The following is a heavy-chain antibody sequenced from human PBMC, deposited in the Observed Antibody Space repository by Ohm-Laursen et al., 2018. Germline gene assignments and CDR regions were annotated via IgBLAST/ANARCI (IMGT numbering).Heavy chain of an antibody. Sequence: SVKVSCKTSGYTFTSYDINWVRQATGQGLEWMGWINPNSGGTNYAQKFQGRVTMARDTSISTAYMELGRLRSDDTAVYYCARDRDWNYIAYYFDYWGQGTLVTVSS. J-gene: IGHJ4*02. CDR1: GYTFTSYD. D-gene: IGHD1-7*01. CDR3: ARDRDWNYIAYYFDY. CDR2: INPNSGGT. V-gene: IGHV1-2*02.